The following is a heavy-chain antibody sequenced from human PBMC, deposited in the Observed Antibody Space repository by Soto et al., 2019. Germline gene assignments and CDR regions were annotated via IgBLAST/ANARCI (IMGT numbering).Heavy chain of an antibody. J-gene: IGHJ3*02. CDR3: AIVLMVYAISQDAFDI. V-gene: IGHV1-3*01. CDR2: INAGNGNT. D-gene: IGHD2-8*01. Sequence: ASVKVSCKASGYTFTSYAMHWVRQAPGQRLEWMGWINAGNGNTKYSQKFQGRVTTTRDTSASTAYMELSSLRSEDTAVYYCAIVLMVYAISQDAFDIWGQGTMVTVSS. CDR1: GYTFTSYA.